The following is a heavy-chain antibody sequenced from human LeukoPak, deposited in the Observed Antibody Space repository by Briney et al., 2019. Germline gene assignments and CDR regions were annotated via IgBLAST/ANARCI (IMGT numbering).Heavy chain of an antibody. J-gene: IGHJ5*02. CDR2: INPNSGGT. CDR1: GYTFTGYY. V-gene: IGHV1-2*02. Sequence: ASVKVSCKASGYTFTGYYMHWVRQAPGQGLEWMGWINPNSGGTDYAQKFQGRVTMTRDTSISTAYMELSRLRSDDTAVYYCARTYGDYVWFDPWGQGTLVTVSS. D-gene: IGHD4-17*01. CDR3: ARTYGDYVWFDP.